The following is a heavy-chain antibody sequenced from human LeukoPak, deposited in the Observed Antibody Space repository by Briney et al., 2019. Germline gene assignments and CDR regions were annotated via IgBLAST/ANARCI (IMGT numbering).Heavy chain of an antibody. CDR1: GFTFSSYG. D-gene: IGHD3-22*01. V-gene: IGHV3-30*03. CDR3: ARAGSGYFGAFDI. CDR2: ISYDAESN. Sequence: GRSLRLSCVTSGFTFSSYGMHWVRQVPGKGLEWVAVISYDAESNYHVDSVKGRFTISRDNSKNTLYLQMDSLRAEDTAVYYRARAGSGYFGAFDIWGQGTMVTVSS. J-gene: IGHJ3*02.